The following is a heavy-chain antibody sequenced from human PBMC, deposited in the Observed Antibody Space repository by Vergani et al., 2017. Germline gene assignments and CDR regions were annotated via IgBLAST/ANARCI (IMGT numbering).Heavy chain of an antibody. Sequence: EVQLVESGGGLVQPGGSLRLSCAASGFTFSSYSMNWVRQAPGKGLEWVSYISSSSSTIYYADSVKGRFTISRDNDKNSLYLQMNSLRAEDTAVYYCARDRSGSSSPCDYWGQGTLVTVSS. D-gene: IGHD6-6*01. CDR2: ISSSSSTI. J-gene: IGHJ4*02. CDR1: GFTFSSYS. CDR3: ARDRSGSSSPCDY. V-gene: IGHV3-48*01.